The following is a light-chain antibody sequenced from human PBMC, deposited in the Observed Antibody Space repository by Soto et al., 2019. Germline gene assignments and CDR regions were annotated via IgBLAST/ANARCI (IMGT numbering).Light chain of an antibody. CDR2: DNT. CDR1: DSNFGAGYD. V-gene: IGLV1-40*01. J-gene: IGLJ2*01. Sequence: QLVLTQPPSVSGAPGQRVTISCTGSDSNFGAGYDVHWYQQYPGTAPKLLIHDNTDRPSGVPDRFSGFKSGTSASLAITGLQAEDEADYFCQSYDISLSGVVFGGGTKLTVL. CDR3: QSYDISLSGVV.